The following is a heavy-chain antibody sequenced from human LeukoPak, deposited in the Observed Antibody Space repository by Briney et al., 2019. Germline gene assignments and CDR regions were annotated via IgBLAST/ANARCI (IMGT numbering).Heavy chain of an antibody. D-gene: IGHD5-18*01. Sequence: PGGSLRLSCAASGFTFDDYAMHWVRHAPGKGLEWVSGISWNSFTISYADSVKGRFTISRDNAKNSLYLQMNSLRVEDTALYYCAKDIGRVDTASTYMDVWGKGTTVTISS. J-gene: IGHJ6*03. CDR3: AKDIGRVDTASTYMDV. CDR1: GFTFDDYA. V-gene: IGHV3-9*01. CDR2: ISWNSFTI.